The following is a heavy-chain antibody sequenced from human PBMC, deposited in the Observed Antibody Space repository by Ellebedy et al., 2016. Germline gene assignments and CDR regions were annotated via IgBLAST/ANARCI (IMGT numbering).Heavy chain of an antibody. Sequence: GESLKISCAASGFTFSSYAMNWVRQAPGKGLEWVAVIWYDGSNKYYADSVKGRFTISRDNSKNTLYLQMNSLRAEDTAVYYCAREVVPYSTGRDYYGMDVWGQGTTVTVSS. D-gene: IGHD4-11*01. CDR1: GFTFSSYA. V-gene: IGHV3-33*08. CDR3: AREVVPYSTGRDYYGMDV. CDR2: IWYDGSNK. J-gene: IGHJ6*02.